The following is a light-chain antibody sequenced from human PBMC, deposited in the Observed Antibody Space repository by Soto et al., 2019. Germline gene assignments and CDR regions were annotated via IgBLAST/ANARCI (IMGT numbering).Light chain of an antibody. Sequence: DIQMTQSPSTLSASVGDRVTITCRASQDISSRLAWYQLKPGKAPKLLIYKASFLGSGVPSRFRGSGSGTEFTLAITSLQPDDFASYYCQQYDAYMLTFGGGTKVEL. J-gene: IGKJ4*01. V-gene: IGKV1-5*03. CDR3: QQYDAYMLT. CDR1: QDISSR. CDR2: KAS.